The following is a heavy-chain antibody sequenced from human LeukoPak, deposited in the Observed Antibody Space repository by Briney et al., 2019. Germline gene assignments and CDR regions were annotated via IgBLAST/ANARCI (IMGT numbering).Heavy chain of an antibody. CDR1: GFTFSSYG. D-gene: IGHD6-19*01. Sequence: GGSLRLSCAASGFTFSSYGMHWVRQAPGKGLEWVAVIWYGGSNKYYADSVKGRFTISRDNSKNTLYLQMNSLRDEDTAVYYCATTVAGTRNAFDIWGQGTMVTVSS. CDR2: IWYGGSNK. J-gene: IGHJ3*02. CDR3: ATTVAGTRNAFDI. V-gene: IGHV3-33*08.